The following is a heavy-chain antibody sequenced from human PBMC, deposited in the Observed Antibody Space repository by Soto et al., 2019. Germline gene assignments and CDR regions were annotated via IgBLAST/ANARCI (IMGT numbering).Heavy chain of an antibody. CDR1: GFTFSSYA. D-gene: IGHD3-22*01. V-gene: IGHV3-23*01. CDR2: ISGSGGST. J-gene: IGHJ6*02. CDR3: AKYGGWYYDSSGYYAYYGMDV. Sequence: GGSLRLSCAASGFTFSSYAMSWVRQAPGKGLEWVSAISGSGGSTYYADSVKGRFTISRDNSKNTLYLQMNSLRAEDTAVYYCAKYGGWYYDSSGYYAYYGMDVSGPGTTVTVSS.